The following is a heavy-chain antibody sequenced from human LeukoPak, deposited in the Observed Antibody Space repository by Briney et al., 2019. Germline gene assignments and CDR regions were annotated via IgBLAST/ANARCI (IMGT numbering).Heavy chain of an antibody. V-gene: IGHV4-34*01. CDR3: ARGIWYCSSTSCYSGSYYYYGMDV. D-gene: IGHD2-2*01. Sequence: SETLSLTCAVYGGSFSGYYWSWIRQPPGKGLEWIGEINHSGSTNYNPSLKSRVAMSVDTSKNQFSLKLSSVTAADTAVYYCARGIWYCSSTSCYSGSYYYYGMDVWGKGTTVTVSS. CDR2: INHSGST. J-gene: IGHJ6*04. CDR1: GGSFSGYY.